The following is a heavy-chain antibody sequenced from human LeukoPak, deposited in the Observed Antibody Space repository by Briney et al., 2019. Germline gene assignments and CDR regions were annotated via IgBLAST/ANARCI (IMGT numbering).Heavy chain of an antibody. J-gene: IGHJ4*02. CDR3: ARGTLGYCSSTSCYIPDDY. Sequence: ASVKVSCKASGGTFSSYAISWVRQAPGQGLEWMGGIIPIFGTANYAQKLQSRVTMTADESTSTAYMELSSLRSEDTAVYYCARGTLGYCSSTSCYIPDDYWGQGTLVTVSS. D-gene: IGHD2-2*02. CDR1: GGTFSSYA. V-gene: IGHV1-69*13. CDR2: IIPIFGTA.